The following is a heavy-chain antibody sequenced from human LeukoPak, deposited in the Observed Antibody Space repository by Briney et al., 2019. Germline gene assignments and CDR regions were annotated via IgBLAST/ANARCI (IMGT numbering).Heavy chain of an antibody. J-gene: IGHJ3*02. V-gene: IGHV3-21*01. CDR3: ARDVGAAAPDAFDI. CDR1: GFTFSTYN. Sequence: PGGSLGLSCAASGFTFSTYNMNWVRQAPGKGPEWVSSISTSSNYIYYADSVKGRFTISRDNAKNSLYLQMNSLRVEDTDVYYCARDVGAAAPDAFDIWGQGTMVTVSS. D-gene: IGHD1-26*01. CDR2: ISTSSNYI.